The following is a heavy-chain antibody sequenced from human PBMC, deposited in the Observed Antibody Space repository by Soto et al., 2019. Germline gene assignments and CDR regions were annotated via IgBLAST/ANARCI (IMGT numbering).Heavy chain of an antibody. CDR3: AKWRGGSYREYYFDY. CDR1: GFVFTDYY. CDR2: ISSISDDT. J-gene: IGHJ4*02. Sequence: PGGSLRLSCAASGFVFTDYYMTWIRQAPGKGLEWISHISSISDDTNYADSVKGRFTISRDNSKNTLYLQVNSLRAEDTAVYYCAKWRGGSYREYYFDYWGQGTLVTVSS. D-gene: IGHD1-26*01. V-gene: IGHV3-11*03.